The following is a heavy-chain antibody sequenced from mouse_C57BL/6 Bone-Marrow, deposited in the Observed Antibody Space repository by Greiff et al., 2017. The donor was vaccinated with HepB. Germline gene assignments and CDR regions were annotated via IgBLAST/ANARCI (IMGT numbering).Heavy chain of an antibody. CDR1: GYAFTNYL. CDR3: ARAYYYGSSSDWYFDV. Sequence: VQLQQSGAELVRPGTSVKVSCKASGYAFTNYLIEWVKQRPGQGLEWIGVINPGSGGTNYNEKFKGKATLTADKSSSTAYMQLSSLTSEGSAVYVCARAYYYGSSSDWYFDVWGTGTTVTVSS. V-gene: IGHV1-54*01. D-gene: IGHD1-1*01. CDR2: INPGSGGT. J-gene: IGHJ1*03.